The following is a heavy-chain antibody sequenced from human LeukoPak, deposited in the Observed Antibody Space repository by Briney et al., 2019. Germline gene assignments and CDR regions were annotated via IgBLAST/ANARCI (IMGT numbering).Heavy chain of an antibody. Sequence: SETLSLTCTVSGGSISSYYWSWIRQPAGKGLEWIGRIYTSGSTNYNPSLKSRVPMSVDTSKNQSSLKRSSVTAADTAVYYCARGDKTTALVYWGQGTLVTVSS. J-gene: IGHJ4*02. CDR3: ARGDKTTALVY. D-gene: IGHD4-4*01. V-gene: IGHV4-4*07. CDR1: GGSISSYY. CDR2: IYTSGST.